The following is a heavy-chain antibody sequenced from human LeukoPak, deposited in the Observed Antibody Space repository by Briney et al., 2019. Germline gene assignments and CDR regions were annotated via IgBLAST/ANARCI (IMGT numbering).Heavy chain of an antibody. D-gene: IGHD5-24*01. CDR3: ANGRDGYSFYSPPGAY. Sequence: GGSLRLSCAASGFTFSSYAMSWVRQAPGKGLEWVSAISGSGGSTYYADSVKGRFTISRDNSKNTLYLQMNSLRAEDTAVYYCANGRDGYSFYSPPGAYWGQGTLVTVSS. V-gene: IGHV3-23*01. CDR2: ISGSGGST. CDR1: GFTFSSYA. J-gene: IGHJ4*02.